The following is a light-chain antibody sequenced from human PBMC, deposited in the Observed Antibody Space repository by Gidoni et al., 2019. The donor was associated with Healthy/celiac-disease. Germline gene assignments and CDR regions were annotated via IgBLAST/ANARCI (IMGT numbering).Light chain of an antibody. CDR2: GAS. CDR1: QSVSSSY. V-gene: IGKV3-20*01. Sequence: EIVLTQSPGTLSLSPGEGATLSCRASQSVSSSYLAWYQQKPGQAPRLLLYGASSRATGIPDRFSGSGSGTDFTLTISRLEPEDFAVYYCQQYGRSPNTFGQGTRLEIK. CDR3: QQYGRSPNT. J-gene: IGKJ5*01.